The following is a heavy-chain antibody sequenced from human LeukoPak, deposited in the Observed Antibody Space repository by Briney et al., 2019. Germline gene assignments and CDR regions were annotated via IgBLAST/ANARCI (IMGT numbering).Heavy chain of an antibody. CDR2: INQGGSET. D-gene: IGHD6-6*01. CDR3: ARLIGDRTIYDY. J-gene: IGHJ4*02. Sequence: AGGSLRLSCAASGFTFRTYWMSWVRQAPGKGLEWVASINQGGSETYYVESVKGRFTISRDNAMSSFFLQMNSLRAEDTAVYYCARLIGDRTIYDYWGQGTLVTVSS. CDR1: GFTFRTYW. V-gene: IGHV3-7*01.